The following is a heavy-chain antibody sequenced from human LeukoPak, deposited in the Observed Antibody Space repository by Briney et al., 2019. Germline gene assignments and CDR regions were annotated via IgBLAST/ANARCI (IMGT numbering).Heavy chain of an antibody. CDR1: GGSFSGYY. J-gene: IGHJ3*02. V-gene: IGHV4-34*01. CDR3: ATSKYQLLLDAFDI. CDR2: INHIGST. Sequence: SETLSLPCAVSGGSFSGYYWSWIRQPPGKGLEGIGEINHIGSTNYNPSLKSRVTISVDTSKYQFSLKLSSVTAADTAVYYCATSKYQLLLDAFDIWGQGTMVTVSS. D-gene: IGHD2-2*01.